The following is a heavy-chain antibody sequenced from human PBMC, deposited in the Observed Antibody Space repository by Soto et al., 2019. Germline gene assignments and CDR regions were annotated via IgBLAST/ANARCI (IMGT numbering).Heavy chain of an antibody. CDR1: GFTFSSYA. V-gene: IGHV3-23*01. CDR3: AKTPGRLWLRYYFDY. D-gene: IGHD5-18*01. Sequence: EGQLLESGGGLVQPGGSLRLSWAASGFTFSSYAMSWFRQAPGKGLEWVSAISGSGGSTYYADSVKGRFTISRDNSKNTLYLQMNSLRAAYPAVYYCAKTPGRLWLRYYFDYWGKGTLVTVYS. J-gene: IGHJ4*02. CDR2: ISGSGGST.